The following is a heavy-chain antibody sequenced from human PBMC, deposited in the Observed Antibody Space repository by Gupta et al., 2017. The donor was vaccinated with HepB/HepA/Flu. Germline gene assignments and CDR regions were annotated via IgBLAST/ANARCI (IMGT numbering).Heavy chain of an antibody. J-gene: IGHJ3*02. CDR2: SFRGGST. CDR3: AKTLPGGVDAFDT. V-gene: IGHV4-4*02. Sequence: SDHWWSWLRQPPGKQLEWIGASFRGGSTNYNPSLKSRITIALDTSNSQFSLRLSSVAAAATAVYYCAKTLPGGVDAFDTWGQGTMVTVSS. D-gene: IGHD2-8*02. CDR1: SDHW.